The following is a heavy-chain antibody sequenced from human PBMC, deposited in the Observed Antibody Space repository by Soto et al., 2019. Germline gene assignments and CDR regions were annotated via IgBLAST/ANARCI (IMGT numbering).Heavy chain of an antibody. Sequence: GGSLRLSCAASGFTFSSYGMHWVRQAPGKGLEWVAVIWYDGSNKYYADSVKGRFTISRDNSKNTLYLQMNSLRAEDTAVYYCAREVGDIVATIPFDYWGQGTLVTVSS. CDR3: AREVGDIVATIPFDY. CDR1: GFTFSSYG. J-gene: IGHJ4*02. D-gene: IGHD5-12*01. CDR2: IWYDGSNK. V-gene: IGHV3-33*01.